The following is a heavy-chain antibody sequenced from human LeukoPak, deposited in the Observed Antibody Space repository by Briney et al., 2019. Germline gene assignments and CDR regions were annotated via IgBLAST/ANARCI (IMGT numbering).Heavy chain of an antibody. CDR3: ARDSHYGDYYDAFDI. D-gene: IGHD4-17*01. CDR1: GGSISSYY. Sequence: PSETLSLTCTVSGGSISSYYWSWIRQPAGKGLGWIGRIYTSGSTNYNPSLKSRVTMPVDTSKNQFSLKLSSVTAADTAVYYCARDSHYGDYYDAFDIWGQGTMVTVSS. CDR2: IYTSGST. J-gene: IGHJ3*02. V-gene: IGHV4-4*07.